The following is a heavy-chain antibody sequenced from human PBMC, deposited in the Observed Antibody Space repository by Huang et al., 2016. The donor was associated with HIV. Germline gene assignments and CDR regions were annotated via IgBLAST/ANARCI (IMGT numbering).Heavy chain of an antibody. CDR3: ATSRSGSGWFLDI. CDR1: GGSLHGYY. CDR2: VNHGGRN. Sequence: QVQLYQWGAGPLRPSETLSLTCGVSGGSLHGYYWNWLRQSPGRGREWIGEVNHGGRNKYNPSLKRRVTISVDTSKIQFSLNLTSVTATDTADYYCATSRSGSGWFLDIWGRGTLVSVS. D-gene: IGHD6-19*01. V-gene: IGHV4-34*01. J-gene: IGHJ2*01.